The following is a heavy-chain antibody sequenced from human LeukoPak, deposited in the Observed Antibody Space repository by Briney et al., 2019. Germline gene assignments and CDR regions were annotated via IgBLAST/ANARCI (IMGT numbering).Heavy chain of an antibody. CDR1: GFTFSSNA. Sequence: GGSLRLSCAASGFTFSSNAMAWVRQAPGQGLEWVSYISSSGRTIYYADSVKGRFTISRDNAKNSLYLQMNSLRAEDTAVYYCARESPAGYDYVWESYRYTGLDYWGQGTLVTVSS. CDR2: ISSSGRTI. V-gene: IGHV3-48*03. CDR3: ARESPAGYDYVWESYRYTGLDY. D-gene: IGHD3-16*02. J-gene: IGHJ4*02.